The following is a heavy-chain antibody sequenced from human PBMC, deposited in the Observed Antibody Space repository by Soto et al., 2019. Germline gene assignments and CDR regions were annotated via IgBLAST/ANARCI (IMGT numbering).Heavy chain of an antibody. CDR1: GYTFTSYY. D-gene: IGHD6-13*01. CDR2: INPSGGST. V-gene: IGHV1-46*01. J-gene: IGHJ6*02. Sequence: RASVKVSCKASGYTFTSYYMHWVRQAPGQGLEWMGIINPSGGSTSYAQKFQGRVTMTRDTSTSTVYMELSSLRSEDTAVYYCARDSRAAAAIRYYYYGMDVWGQGTTVTVSS. CDR3: ARDSRAAAAIRYYYYGMDV.